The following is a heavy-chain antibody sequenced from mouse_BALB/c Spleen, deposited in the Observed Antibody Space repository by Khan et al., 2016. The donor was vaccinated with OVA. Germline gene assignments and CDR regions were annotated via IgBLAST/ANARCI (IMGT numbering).Heavy chain of an antibody. CDR3: ARTARIKY. CDR2: ISYSGSP. V-gene: IGHV3-2*02. CDR1: GYSITSGYG. Sequence: EVQLQESGPGLVKPSQSLSLTCTVTGYSITSGYGWNWIRQFPGNKLEWMGYISYSGSPTYTPSLKSLTCITRDTSKNQFFLQLNAGTTGDTATYYWARTARIKYWGQGTTLTVSS. J-gene: IGHJ2*01. D-gene: IGHD1-2*01.